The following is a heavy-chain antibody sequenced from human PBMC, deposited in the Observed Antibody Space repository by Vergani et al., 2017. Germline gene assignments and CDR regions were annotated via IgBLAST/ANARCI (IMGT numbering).Heavy chain of an antibody. CDR2: IIPIFGTA. CDR1: GGTFSSYA. D-gene: IGHD5-18*01. V-gene: IGHV1-69*01. Sequence: QVQLVQSGAEVKKPGSSVKVSCKASGGTFSSYAISWVRQAPGQGLEWMGGIIPIFGTANYAQKFQGRVTITADESTSTAYMELSRLRSDDTAVYYCARGVVTWIQLCLGYWGQGTLVTVSS. J-gene: IGHJ4*02. CDR3: ARGVVTWIQLCLGY.